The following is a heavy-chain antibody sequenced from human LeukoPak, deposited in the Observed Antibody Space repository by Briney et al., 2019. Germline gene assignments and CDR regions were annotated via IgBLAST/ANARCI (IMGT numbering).Heavy chain of an antibody. CDR1: GYTFTSYD. CDR3: ARERGGDYSQGYYYYYYGMDV. CDR2: MNPNSGNT. J-gene: IGHJ6*02. D-gene: IGHD4-4*01. V-gene: IGHV1-8*01. Sequence: ASVKVSCKASGYTFTSYDINWVRQATGQGLGWMGWMNPNSGNTGYAQKFQGRVTMTRNTSISTVYMELSSLRSEDTAVYYCARERGGDYSQGYYYYYYGMDVWGQGTTVTVSS.